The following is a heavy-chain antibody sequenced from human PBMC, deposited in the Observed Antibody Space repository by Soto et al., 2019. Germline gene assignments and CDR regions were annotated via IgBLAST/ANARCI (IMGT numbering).Heavy chain of an antibody. V-gene: IGHV1-69*12. CDR1: GGTFSNSP. Sequence: QVQLVQSGAEVKKPGSSVKVSCKSSGGTFSNSPISWVRQAPGQGLEWVGGVIPVFKTANYAQKFQGRVTLTADESTNTAYMGLSSLRAGDTAVYYCARSRFVVGVTEDYSGMDVWGQGTTVTVSS. CDR3: ARSRFVVGVTEDYSGMDV. D-gene: IGHD2-15*01. CDR2: VIPVFKTA. J-gene: IGHJ6*02.